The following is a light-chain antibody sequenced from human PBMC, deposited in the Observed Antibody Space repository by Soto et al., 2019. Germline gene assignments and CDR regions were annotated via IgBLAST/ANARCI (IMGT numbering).Light chain of an antibody. CDR1: QSISSG. J-gene: IGKJ1*01. CDR2: DAS. Sequence: DIQMTQSPSTLSASVGDRVTITCRASQSISSGLAWYQKKPGKAPKLLIYDASSLESGVPSRFSGSGSGTEFTLTISSLQPDDFATYYCQQYNSYPWTFGQGTKVEIK. V-gene: IGKV1-5*01. CDR3: QQYNSYPWT.